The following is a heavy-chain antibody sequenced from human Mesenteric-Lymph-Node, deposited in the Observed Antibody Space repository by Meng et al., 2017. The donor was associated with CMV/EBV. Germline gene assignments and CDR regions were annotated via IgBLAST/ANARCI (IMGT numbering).Heavy chain of an antibody. J-gene: IGHJ4*02. CDR3: ARGLGCTSTSCHKALDY. D-gene: IGHD2-2*02. Sequence: SETLSLTCAVYGGSFSGYYWSWIRQPPGKGLEWIGEINHSGSTNYNPSLKSRVTISVDTSKNQFSLKLSSVTAADTAVYYCARGLGCTSTSCHKALDYWGQGTLVTVSS. V-gene: IGHV4-34*01. CDR1: GGSFSGYY. CDR2: INHSGST.